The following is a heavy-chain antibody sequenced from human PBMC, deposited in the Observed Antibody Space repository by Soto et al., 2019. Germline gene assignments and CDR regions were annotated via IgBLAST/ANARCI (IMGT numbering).Heavy chain of an antibody. CDR2: ISSSSSYI. Sequence: EVQLVESGGGLVKPGGSLRLSCAASGFTFSSYSMNWVRQAPGKGLEWVSAISSSSSYIYYADSVKGRFTISRDNAQNSLYLQRNSLRAEDTAVYYCAREEICVAYCGGDCSFGGNFDYWGQGTLVTVSS. D-gene: IGHD2-21*01. J-gene: IGHJ4*02. V-gene: IGHV3-21*01. CDR1: GFTFSSYS. CDR3: AREEICVAYCGGDCSFGGNFDY.